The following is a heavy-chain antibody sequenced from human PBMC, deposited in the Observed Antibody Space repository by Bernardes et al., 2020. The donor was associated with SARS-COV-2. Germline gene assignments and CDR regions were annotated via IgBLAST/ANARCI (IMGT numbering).Heavy chain of an antibody. J-gene: IGHJ3*02. D-gene: IGHD6-13*01. CDR3: AIGIAAATRGAFDI. Sequence: ASVKVSCKASGYTFTGYYMHWVRQAPGQGLEWMGWINPNSGGTNYAQKFQGWVTMTRDTSISTAYMELSRLRSDDTAVYYCAIGIAAATRGAFDIWGQGTMVTVSS. V-gene: IGHV1-2*04. CDR1: GYTFTGYY. CDR2: INPNSGGT.